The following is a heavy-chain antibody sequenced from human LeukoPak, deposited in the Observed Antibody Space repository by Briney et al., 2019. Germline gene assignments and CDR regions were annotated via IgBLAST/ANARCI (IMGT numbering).Heavy chain of an antibody. CDR1: GFTFSSYE. CDR3: ARELGIPYYFDY. V-gene: IGHV3-48*03. CDR2: ISSSGSTI. Sequence: GRSLRLSCAASGFTFSSYEMNWVRQAPGKGLEWVSYISSSGSTIYYADSVKGRFTISRDNAKNSLYLQMNSLRAEDTAVYYCARELGIPYYFDYWGQGTLVTVSS. J-gene: IGHJ4*02. D-gene: IGHD7-27*01.